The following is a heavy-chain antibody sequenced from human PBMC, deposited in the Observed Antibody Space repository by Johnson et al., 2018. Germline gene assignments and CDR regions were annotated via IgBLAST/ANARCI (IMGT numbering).Heavy chain of an antibody. CDR2: ISYDGSNK. CDR3: ARDTYYYVRRGYYIGCDAFDI. D-gene: IGHD3-22*01. J-gene: IGHJ3*02. Sequence: QVQLQESGGGVVQPGRSLRLSCAASGFTFSSYGMHWVRQAPGKGLEWVAVISYDGSNKYFTDSVKGRFTISRDNSKNTLDLQLNSLRAEDTAVYYCARDTYYYVRRGYYIGCDAFDIWGQGTMVTVSS. CDR1: GFTFSSYG. V-gene: IGHV3-30*03.